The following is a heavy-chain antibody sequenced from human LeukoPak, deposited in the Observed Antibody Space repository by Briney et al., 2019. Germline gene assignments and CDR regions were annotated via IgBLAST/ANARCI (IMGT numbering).Heavy chain of an antibody. CDR2: ISGSGGST. CDR3: AKGGEQWLVRRYFDY. CDR1: GFTFSDFW. D-gene: IGHD6-19*01. Sequence: GGSLRLSCAASGFTFSDFWMYWVRQAPGKGLEWVSAISGSGGSTYYADSVKGRFTISRDNSKNTLYLQMNSLRAEDTAVYYCAKGGEQWLVRRYFDYWGQGTLVTVSS. J-gene: IGHJ4*02. V-gene: IGHV3-23*01.